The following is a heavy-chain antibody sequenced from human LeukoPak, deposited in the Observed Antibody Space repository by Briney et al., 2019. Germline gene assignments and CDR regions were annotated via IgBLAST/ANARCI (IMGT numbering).Heavy chain of an antibody. CDR2: IIPIFGTA. CDR3: ASRLYCSNTRCRNFPFAY. CDR1: GYTFTSYY. J-gene: IGHJ4*02. D-gene: IGHD2-2*01. V-gene: IGHV1-69*13. Sequence: SVKVSCKASGYTFTSYYMHWVRQAPGQGLEWMGGIIPIFGTANYAQKFQDRVTITADESTSTAYMELSSLRSEDTAIYYCASRLYCSNTRCRNFPFAYWGQGTLVTVSS.